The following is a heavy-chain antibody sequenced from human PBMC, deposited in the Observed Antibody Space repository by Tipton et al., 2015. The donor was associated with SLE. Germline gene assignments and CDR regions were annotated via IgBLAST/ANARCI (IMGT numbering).Heavy chain of an antibody. CDR1: GGSISSYY. V-gene: IGHV4-59*12. CDR3: ARRDDFWSGLNL. CDR2: IYYSGNT. D-gene: IGHD3-3*01. J-gene: IGHJ5*02. Sequence: TLSLTCTVSGGSISSYYWSWIRQPPGKGLEYIGNIYYSGNTNYNPSLKSRVTISLDTSKSQFSLKLSSVTAADTAVYFCARRDDFWSGLNLWGQGTLVTVSS.